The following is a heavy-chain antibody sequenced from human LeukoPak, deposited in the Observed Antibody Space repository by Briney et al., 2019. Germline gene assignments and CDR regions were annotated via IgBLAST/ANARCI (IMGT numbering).Heavy chain of an antibody. J-gene: IGHJ6*03. Sequence: GGSLRLSCAASGFTFSSYWMSWVRQAPGKGLEWVANIKQDGSERYYVDSVKGRFTISRGNAKNSLYLQMNSLRAEDTAVYYCAREAAAYHDYYYYYMDVWGKGTTVTVSS. CDR2: IKQDGSER. D-gene: IGHD6-13*01. V-gene: IGHV3-7*01. CDR3: AREAAAYHDYYYYYMDV. CDR1: GFTFSSYW.